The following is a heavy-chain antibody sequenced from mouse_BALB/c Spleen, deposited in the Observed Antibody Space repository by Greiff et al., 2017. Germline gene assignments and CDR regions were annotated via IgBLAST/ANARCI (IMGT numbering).Heavy chain of an antibody. D-gene: IGHD1-1*01. CDR2: INPYNDGT. V-gene: IGHV1-14*01. Sequence: EVQLQQSGPELVKPGASVKMSCKASGYTFTSYVMHWVKQTPGQGLEWIGYINPYNDGTKYNEKFKGKATLTSDKSSSTAYMELSSLTSEDSAVYYCARGITTVVGRYFDVWGEGTTVTVSS. CDR3: ARGITTVVGRYFDV. J-gene: IGHJ1*01. CDR1: GYTFTSYV.